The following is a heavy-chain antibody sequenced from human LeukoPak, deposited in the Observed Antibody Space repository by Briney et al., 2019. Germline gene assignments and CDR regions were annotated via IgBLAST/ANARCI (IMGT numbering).Heavy chain of an antibody. D-gene: IGHD1-26*01. V-gene: IGHV3-33*01. CDR1: GFTFSNYG. Sequence: GGSLRLSCAASGFTFSNYGMHWVRQVPGKGLEWVAAIWFDGIRKYYADSVKGRFTISRDNSKNTLYLQMKSLRAEDTAVYYCATKRYSGTYPDRDNWGQGTLVTVSS. CDR3: ATKRYSGTYPDRDN. J-gene: IGHJ4*02. CDR2: IWFDGIRK.